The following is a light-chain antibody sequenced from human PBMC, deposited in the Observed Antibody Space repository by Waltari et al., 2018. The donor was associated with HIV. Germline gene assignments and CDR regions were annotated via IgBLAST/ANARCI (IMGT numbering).Light chain of an antibody. CDR3: QSAGSSGTSVI. CDR1: ELANQY. Sequence: SSDLTQARSVSVSPGQTASITCSGHELANQYVHWYREKAGQAPVLVIHRDNERPLGIPERISGSKSGILATLTISGVLAEDEADYFCQSAGSSGTSVIFGGETTLTVL. V-gene: IGLV3-25*03. J-gene: IGLJ2*01. CDR2: RDN.